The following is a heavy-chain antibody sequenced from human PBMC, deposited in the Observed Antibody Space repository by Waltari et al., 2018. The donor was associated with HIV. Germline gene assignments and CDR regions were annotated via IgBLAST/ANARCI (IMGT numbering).Heavy chain of an antibody. Sequence: QLQLQESGPGLVTPSETMSLTCAVAGDSISSGYYWGWIRQPPGQGLGWIGSLYHSGDTYYHPCLKSRISISLDTSKNHFSLKLGSVTAADTAVYFCARAVLRYFDNWFDPWGQGTLVTVS. J-gene: IGHJ5*02. V-gene: IGHV4-38-2*01. D-gene: IGHD3-9*01. CDR1: GDSISSGYY. CDR2: LYHSGDT. CDR3: ARAVLRYFDNWFDP.